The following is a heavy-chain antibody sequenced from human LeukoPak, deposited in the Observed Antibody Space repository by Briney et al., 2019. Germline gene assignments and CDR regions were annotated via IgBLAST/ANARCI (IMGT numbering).Heavy chain of an antibody. J-gene: IGHJ1*01. Sequence: ASVKVSCKASGYTFTGYYMHWVRQAPGQGLEWMGWINPSSGGTNYAQKLQGRVTMTTDTSTSTAYMELRSLRSDDTAVCYCASGEGITIFGGSEAFQHWGQGTLVTVSS. CDR2: INPSSGGT. CDR3: ASGEGITIFGGSEAFQH. D-gene: IGHD3-3*01. V-gene: IGHV1-2*02. CDR1: GYTFTGYY.